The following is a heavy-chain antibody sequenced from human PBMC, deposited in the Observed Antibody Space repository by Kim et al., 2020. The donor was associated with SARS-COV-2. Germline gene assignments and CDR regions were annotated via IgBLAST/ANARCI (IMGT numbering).Heavy chain of an antibody. CDR3: ARDRGSTSRGGYFDY. D-gene: IGHD2-2*01. Sequence: ASVKVSCKASGYTFTSYGISWVRQAPGQGLEWMGWISAYNGNTNYAQKLQGRVTMTTDTSTSTAYMELRSLRSDDTAVYYCARDRGSTSRGGYFDYWGQGTLVTVSS. J-gene: IGHJ4*02. CDR1: GYTFTSYG. CDR2: ISAYNGNT. V-gene: IGHV1-18*01.